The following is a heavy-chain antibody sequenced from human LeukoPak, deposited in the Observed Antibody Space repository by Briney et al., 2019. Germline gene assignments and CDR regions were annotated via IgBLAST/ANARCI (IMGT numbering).Heavy chain of an antibody. CDR1: GYTFTGYY. Sequence: ASVKVSCKASGYTFTGYYMHWVRQAPGQGLEWMGWINPNSGGTNYAQKFQGRVTMTRDTSISTAYMELSRLRSDDTAVYYCARDSFATSIAARDGNSVDWFDPWGQGTLVTVSS. V-gene: IGHV1-2*02. D-gene: IGHD6-6*01. CDR2: INPNSGGT. J-gene: IGHJ5*02. CDR3: ARDSFATSIAARDGNSVDWFDP.